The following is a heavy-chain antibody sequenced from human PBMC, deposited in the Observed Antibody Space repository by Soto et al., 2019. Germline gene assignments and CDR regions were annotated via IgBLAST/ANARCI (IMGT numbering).Heavy chain of an antibody. V-gene: IGHV3-21*01. Sequence: EVQLVESGGGLVKPGGSLRLSCAASGFTFSSYSMNWVRQAPGKGLEWVSSISSSSSYIYYADSVKGRFTISRDNAKISLYLQMNSLRAEDTAVYYCARDYLGYYDSSGYIYDYWGQGTLVTVSS. CDR2: ISSSSSYI. CDR1: GFTFSSYS. D-gene: IGHD3-22*01. J-gene: IGHJ4*02. CDR3: ARDYLGYYDSSGYIYDY.